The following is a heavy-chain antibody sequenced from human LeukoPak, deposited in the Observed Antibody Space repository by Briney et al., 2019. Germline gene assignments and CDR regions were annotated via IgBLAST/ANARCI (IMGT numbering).Heavy chain of an antibody. CDR1: GYTFTSYG. J-gene: IGHJ4*02. D-gene: IGHD3-10*01. V-gene: IGHV1-18*01. Sequence: ASVKVSCKASGYTFTSYGISWVRQAPGQGLEWMGWISAYNGITNYAQKLQGRVTMTTDTSTSTAYMELRSLRSDDTAVYYCARARNYYGSGSYYNPPYYFDYWGQGTLVTVSS. CDR3: ARARNYYGSGSYYNPPYYFDY. CDR2: ISAYNGIT.